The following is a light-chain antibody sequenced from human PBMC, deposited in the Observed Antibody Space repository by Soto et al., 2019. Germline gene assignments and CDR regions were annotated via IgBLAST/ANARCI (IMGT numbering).Light chain of an antibody. J-gene: IGKJ4*01. Sequence: DIQMTQSPSSLSASVGDRVTITCQASQDISNNLNWYQQKPGKAPKLLIYDASSLETGVPSRFIGSGSGTDFTFTISSLQPEDIARYYCQQSDTLPLTFGGGTKVEIK. CDR2: DAS. V-gene: IGKV1-33*01. CDR3: QQSDTLPLT. CDR1: QDISNN.